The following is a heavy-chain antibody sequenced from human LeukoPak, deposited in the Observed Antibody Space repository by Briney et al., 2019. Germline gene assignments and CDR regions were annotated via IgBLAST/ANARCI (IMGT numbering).Heavy chain of an antibody. CDR1: GGTFSSYA. Sequence: ASVNVSCKASGGTFSSYAISWVRQAPGQGLEWMGGIIPIFGTANYAQKFQGRVTITADESTSTAYMELSSLRSEDTAVYYCARDSSGWPPRQFQHWGQGTLVTVSS. CDR3: ARDSSGWPPRQFQH. J-gene: IGHJ1*01. CDR2: IIPIFGTA. V-gene: IGHV1-69*13. D-gene: IGHD6-19*01.